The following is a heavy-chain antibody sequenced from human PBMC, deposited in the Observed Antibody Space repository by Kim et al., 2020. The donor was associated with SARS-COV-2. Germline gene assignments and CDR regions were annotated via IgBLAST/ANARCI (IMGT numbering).Heavy chain of an antibody. Sequence: SETLSLTCTVSGGSISSYYWSWIRQPPGKGLEWIGYIYYSGSTNYNPSLKSRVTISVDTSKNQFSLKLSSVTAADTAVYYCARVAYYYDSSGYLYYYYGMDVWGQGTTVTVSS. V-gene: IGHV4-59*01. J-gene: IGHJ6*02. CDR2: IYYSGST. CDR1: GGSISSYY. CDR3: ARVAYYYDSSGYLYYYYGMDV. D-gene: IGHD3-22*01.